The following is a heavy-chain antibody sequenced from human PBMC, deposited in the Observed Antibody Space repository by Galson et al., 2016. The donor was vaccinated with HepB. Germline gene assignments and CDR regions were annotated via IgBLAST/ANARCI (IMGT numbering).Heavy chain of an antibody. J-gene: IGHJ3*02. CDR1: GFTFSTYG. CDR2: NWFDGSNK. V-gene: IGHV3-33*04. Sequence: SLRLSCAASGFTFSTYGMNWVRQAPGQGLEWVAVNWFDGSNKHYVDSVRGRFTISRDNSKNTLYLQMNTLRAEDTAVYYCARGTFCSGDSCYSPAFDMWGQGTMVTVAS. CDR3: ARGTFCSGDSCYSPAFDM. D-gene: IGHD2-15*01.